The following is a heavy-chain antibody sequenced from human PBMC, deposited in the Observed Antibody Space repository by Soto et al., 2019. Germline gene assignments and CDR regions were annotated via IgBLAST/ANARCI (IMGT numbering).Heavy chain of an antibody. CDR1: GFSLSSSGVG. CDR3: VRNTYLNNCFDP. Sequence: QITLKESGPTLVKPTQTLTLTCTLSGFSLSSSGVGVGWIRQPPGKALEWLALIYWDDDKRYRASLKSRLTITKDTSKNHVVLTMTNMDPVDTGTYYCVRNTYLNNCFDPWGQGTLVTVSS. CDR2: IYWDDDK. V-gene: IGHV2-5*04. J-gene: IGHJ5*02.